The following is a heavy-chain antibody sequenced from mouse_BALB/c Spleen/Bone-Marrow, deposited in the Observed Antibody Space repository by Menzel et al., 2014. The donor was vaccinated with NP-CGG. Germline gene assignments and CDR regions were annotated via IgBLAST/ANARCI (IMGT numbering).Heavy chain of an antibody. Sequence: EVMLVESGAEPVKPGASVKLSCTASGFNIKDTYMHWVKQRPEQGLEWIGRIDPANGNTKYDPKFQGKATITADTSSNTAYLQLSSLTSEDTAVYYCARWEYYAMDYWGQGTSVTVSS. CDR3: ARWEYYAMDY. V-gene: IGHV14-3*02. CDR1: GFNIKDTY. J-gene: IGHJ4*01. CDR2: IDPANGNT. D-gene: IGHD4-1*01.